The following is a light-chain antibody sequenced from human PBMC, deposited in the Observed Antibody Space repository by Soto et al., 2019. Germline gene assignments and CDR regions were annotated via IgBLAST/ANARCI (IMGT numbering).Light chain of an antibody. Sequence: EIVLTQSPATLSLSPGEGATLSCGASQNVDNNYLAWYQQKPGLAPRLLIYDASSRATGIPDRFSGSGSGTDFTLTIRRLEPEDLAVYDCQHYGSSPSTFGHGTELEVK. CDR3: QHYGSSPST. CDR2: DAS. J-gene: IGKJ2*01. CDR1: QNVDNNY. V-gene: IGKV3D-20*01.